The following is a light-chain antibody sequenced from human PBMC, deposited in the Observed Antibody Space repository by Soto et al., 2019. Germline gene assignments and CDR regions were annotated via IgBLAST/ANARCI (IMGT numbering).Light chain of an antibody. CDR2: DAS. V-gene: IGKV3-11*01. CDR1: QSVSSY. CDR3: QQRSNWPPT. Sequence: ILLTPSPGTRSLAPGARATLSCRASQSVSSYLAWYQQKPGQAPRLLIYDASNRATGIPARFSGSGSGTDFTLTISSLEPEDFAVYYCQQRSNWPPTFGPGT. J-gene: IGKJ3*01.